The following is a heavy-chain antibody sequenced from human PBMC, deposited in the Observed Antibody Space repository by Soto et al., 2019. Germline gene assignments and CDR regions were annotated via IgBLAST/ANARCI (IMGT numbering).Heavy chain of an antibody. CDR1: GYSFAGYW. CDR3: ARLPGVRGVFDGFNV. Sequence: RQISCKGSGYSFAGYWIGWVRQMPGKGLDWMGVIYPGDSDTRYSPSFHGQVTISADKSISTAYLQWSSLKASDTAMYFCARLPGVRGVFDGFNVWGQGTMVTVSS. V-gene: IGHV5-51*01. CDR2: IYPGDSDT. D-gene: IGHD3-10*01. J-gene: IGHJ3*01.